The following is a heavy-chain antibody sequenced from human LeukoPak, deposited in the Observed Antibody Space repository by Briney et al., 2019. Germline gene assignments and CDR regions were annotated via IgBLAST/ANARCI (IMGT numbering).Heavy chain of an antibody. J-gene: IGHJ5*02. CDR1: GGSISSYY. Sequence: PSETLSLTCAVYGGSISSYYWSWIRQPPGKGLEWIGYINYSGSTYNPSLKSRVTMSVDTSKNQFSLKLSSVTAADTAVYYCARVVYGDYAGDIYNWFDPWGQGTQVTVSS. CDR3: ARVVYGDYAGDIYNWFDP. D-gene: IGHD4-17*01. V-gene: IGHV4-59*01. CDR2: INYSGST.